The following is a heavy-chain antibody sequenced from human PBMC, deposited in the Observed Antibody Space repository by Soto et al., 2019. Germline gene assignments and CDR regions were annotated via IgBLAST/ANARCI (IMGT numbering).Heavy chain of an antibody. Sequence: EVPLLESGGGLVQPGGSLRLSCAASGFTFSNYAMNWVRQAPGTGLDWVSVIRRSGERPYYADSVKGRFTISRDNSKNTLYLQVNSLRAEDAAVYYCAKDPLYHWNDEVSYYYYMDGWGKGTTVIV. J-gene: IGHJ6*03. V-gene: IGHV3-23*01. CDR2: IRRSGERP. D-gene: IGHD1-1*01. CDR1: GFTFSNYA. CDR3: AKDPLYHWNDEVSYYYYMDG.